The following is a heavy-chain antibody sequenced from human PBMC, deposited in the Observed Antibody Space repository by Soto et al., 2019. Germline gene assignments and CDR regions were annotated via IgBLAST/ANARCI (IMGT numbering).Heavy chain of an antibody. CDR2: MNPNSGNT. J-gene: IGHJ6*04. D-gene: IGHD2-2*01. V-gene: IGHV1-8*01. Sequence: ASVKVSCKASGYTFTSYDINWVRQATGQGLEWMGWMNPNSGNTGYAQKFQGRVTMTRNTAIITAYLELGSLRSEDTAVYYCARVGGYCSSTSCSMSDVWGKGTTVTVSS. CDR1: GYTFTSYD. CDR3: ARVGGYCSSTSCSMSDV.